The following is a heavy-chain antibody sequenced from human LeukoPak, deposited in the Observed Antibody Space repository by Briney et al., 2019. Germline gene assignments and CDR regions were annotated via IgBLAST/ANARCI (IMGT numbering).Heavy chain of an antibody. CDR2: MNPNSGNT. V-gene: IGHV1-8*03. CDR3: AIVGTYYYDSSGYSGHAFDI. CDR1: GYTFTSYD. J-gene: IGHJ3*02. D-gene: IGHD3-22*01. Sequence: ASVKVSCKASGYTFTSYDINWVRQATGQGLEWMGWMNPNSGNTGYAQKFQGRVTITRNASISTAYMELSSLRSEDTAVYYCAIVGTYYYDSSGYSGHAFDIWGQGTMVTVSS.